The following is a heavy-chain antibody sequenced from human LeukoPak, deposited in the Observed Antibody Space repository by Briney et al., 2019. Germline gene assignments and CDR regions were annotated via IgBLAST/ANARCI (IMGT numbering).Heavy chain of an antibody. D-gene: IGHD3-16*02. CDR2: ISGSGGST. CDR3: AKGGSYDYVWGSYRFDY. Sequence: TGGSLRLSCAASGFTFSSYAMSWVRQAPGKGLKWVSAISGSGGSTYYADSVKGRFTISRDNSKNTLYLQMNSLRAEDTAVYYCAKGGSYDYVWGSYRFDYWGQGTLVTVSS. J-gene: IGHJ4*02. V-gene: IGHV3-23*01. CDR1: GFTFSSYA.